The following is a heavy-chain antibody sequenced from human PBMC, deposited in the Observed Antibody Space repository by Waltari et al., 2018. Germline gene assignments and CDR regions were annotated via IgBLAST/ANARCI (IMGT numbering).Heavy chain of an antibody. CDR3: ARDRGRGLYLDT. V-gene: IGHV4-4*02. J-gene: IGHJ4*02. Sequence: QLQLQESGPGLVKPSGTLALICAVSGDSISTSDYWSWVRQPPGKVLEWIGQVRGDGKTNYNPSFASRVTMSLDTSTYHFALKLTSATAADTALYYCARDRGRGLYLDTWGQGTLVTVSP. CDR1: GDSISTSDY. CDR2: VRGDGKT. D-gene: IGHD1-1*01.